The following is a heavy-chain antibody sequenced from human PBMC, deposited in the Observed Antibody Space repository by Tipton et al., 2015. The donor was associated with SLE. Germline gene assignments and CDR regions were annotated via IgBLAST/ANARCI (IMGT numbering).Heavy chain of an antibody. CDR1: GGSFSGYY. CDR2: INHSGST. CDR3: ARRRFQSASDY. Sequence: LACAVYGGSFSGYYWSWIRQPPGKGLEWIGEINHSGSTNYNPSLKSRVTISVDTSKNQFSLKLSSVTAADTAVYYCARRRFQSASDYWGQGTLVSVSS. V-gene: IGHV4-34*01. D-gene: IGHD2-21*01. J-gene: IGHJ4*02.